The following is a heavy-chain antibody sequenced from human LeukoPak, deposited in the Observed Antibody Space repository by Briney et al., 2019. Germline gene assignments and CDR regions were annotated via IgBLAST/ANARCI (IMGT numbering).Heavy chain of an antibody. CDR2: IWYDGSNK. CDR1: GFTLSSYG. V-gene: IGHV3-33*01. D-gene: IGHD2-2*01. J-gene: IGHJ3*02. CDR3: ARRASHFDAFDI. Sequence: GRSLRLSCAASGFTLSSYGMHWVRQAPGKGLEWVAVIWYDGSNKYYADSVKGRFTISRDNSKNTLYLQMNSLRAEDTAVYYCARRASHFDAFDIWGQGTMVTVSS.